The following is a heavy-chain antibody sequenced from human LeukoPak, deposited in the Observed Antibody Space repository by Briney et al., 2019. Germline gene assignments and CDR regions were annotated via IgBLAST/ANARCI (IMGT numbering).Heavy chain of an antibody. V-gene: IGHV4-59*08. Sequence: SETLSLACTVSGGSMSSYYWSWIRQPPGKGLEWIGYIYYNGKTNYSPSLNSRVTISVDTSRNQFSLKLNSVTAADTAVYYCARGGWSVDYWGQGTLVTVSS. CDR2: IYYNGKT. D-gene: IGHD6-19*01. CDR3: ARGGWSVDY. CDR1: GGSMSSYY. J-gene: IGHJ4*02.